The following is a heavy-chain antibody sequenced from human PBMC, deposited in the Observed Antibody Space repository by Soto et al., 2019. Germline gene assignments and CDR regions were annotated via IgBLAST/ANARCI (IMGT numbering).Heavy chain of an antibody. CDR1: GFTFSNYA. CDR3: AKDRLAGGFDY. V-gene: IGHV3-23*01. J-gene: IGHJ4*02. Sequence: RGSPRPSCAPSGFTFSNYAMRSVRQAPGKGLEWVSLVSATAGTTYYTDSVKGRFTISRHNSRNTVYLQMNSLRADDTAVYYCAKDRLAGGFDYWGQGTLLAVSS. CDR2: VSATAGTT. D-gene: IGHD3-16*01.